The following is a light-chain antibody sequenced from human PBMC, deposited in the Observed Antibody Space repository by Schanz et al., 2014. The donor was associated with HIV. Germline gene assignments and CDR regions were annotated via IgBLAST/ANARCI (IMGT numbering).Light chain of an antibody. J-gene: IGKJ3*01. Sequence: AVRMTQSPSSFSASTGDRVTITCRASQDISSHLAWYQQKPGKAPKVLIYDASTLQSGVPSRFSGSGSGTDFTLTISSLQPEDFAVYYCQLYGSSPKFTFGPGTKVDI. CDR2: DAS. CDR3: QLYGSSPKFT. CDR1: QDISSH. V-gene: IGKV1-8*01.